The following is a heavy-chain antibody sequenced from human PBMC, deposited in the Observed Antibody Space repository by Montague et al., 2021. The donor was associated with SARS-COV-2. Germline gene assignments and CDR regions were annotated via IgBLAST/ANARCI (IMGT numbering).Heavy chain of an antibody. CDR1: GFTFSNYD. J-gene: IGHJ3*02. V-gene: IGHV3-48*03. D-gene: IGHD3-16*02. CDR2: ISTSAYTT. CDR3: TRDYRSIVGDGLDI. Sequence: SLRLSCAASGFTFSNYDMNWVRQAPGKGPEWTSYISTSAYTTSYAGSVKGRFTISRDNGKNSLYLQMNSLRVEDTAVYYCTRDYRSIVGDGLDIRGQGTKVTVSS.